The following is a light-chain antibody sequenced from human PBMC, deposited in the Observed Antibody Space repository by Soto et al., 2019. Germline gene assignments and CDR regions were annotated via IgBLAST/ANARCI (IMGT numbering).Light chain of an antibody. J-gene: IGKJ1*01. CDR1: QGISSY. CDR3: QQRSNWPGT. Sequence: EIVLTQSPATLSLSPGERATLSCRASQGISSYLVWYQQKPGQAPRLLIYDASNRATGIPARFSGSGSGTAFTLTISSLEPEDFAVYYCQQRSNWPGTFGQGTKVEVK. V-gene: IGKV3-11*01. CDR2: DAS.